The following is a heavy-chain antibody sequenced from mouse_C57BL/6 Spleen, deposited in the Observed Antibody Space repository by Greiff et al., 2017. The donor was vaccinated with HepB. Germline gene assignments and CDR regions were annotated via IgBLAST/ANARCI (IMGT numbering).Heavy chain of an antibody. CDR2: IDPSDSYT. V-gene: IGHV1-69*01. D-gene: IGHD3-2*02. CDR1: GYTFTSYW. CDR3: ARSPDSSGYHLGFDY. Sequence: QVQLQQPGAELVMPGASVKLSCKASGYTFTSYWMHWVKQRPGQGLEWIGEIDPSDSYTNYNQKFKGKSTLTVDKSSSTAYMQLSSLTSEDSAVYYCARSPDSSGYHLGFDYWGQGTTLTVSS. J-gene: IGHJ2*01.